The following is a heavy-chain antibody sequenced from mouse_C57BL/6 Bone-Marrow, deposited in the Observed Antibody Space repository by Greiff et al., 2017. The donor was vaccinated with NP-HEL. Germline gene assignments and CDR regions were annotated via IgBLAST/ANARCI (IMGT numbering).Heavy chain of an antibody. J-gene: IGHJ4*01. CDR3: ARRSVTTVVAP. CDR2: ISSGGSST. Sequence: EVKLVESGGDLVKPGGSLKLSCAASGFTFSSYGMSWVRQTPDKRLEWVATISSGGSSTYYPDSVKGRVTFSVDHSTNTPYLQMSSLTSEDTAMYYCARRSVTTVVAPWGQGTSVTVSS. V-gene: IGHV5-6*02. CDR1: GFTFSSYG. D-gene: IGHD1-1*01.